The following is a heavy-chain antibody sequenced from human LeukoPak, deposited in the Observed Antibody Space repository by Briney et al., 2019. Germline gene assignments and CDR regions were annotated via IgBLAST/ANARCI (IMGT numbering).Heavy chain of an antibody. Sequence: GGSLRLSCAASGFTFSDYDMHWVRHAPGKGLEWVSAIGTAGDTYYTASVKGRFTISRENPKNSLYLQMNSLRAGDTAVYYCARVAKERVGGVYYFDYWGQGTLVTVSS. V-gene: IGHV3-13*01. CDR2: IGTAGDT. J-gene: IGHJ4*02. CDR3: ARVAKERVGGVYYFDY. D-gene: IGHD1-1*01. CDR1: GFTFSDYD.